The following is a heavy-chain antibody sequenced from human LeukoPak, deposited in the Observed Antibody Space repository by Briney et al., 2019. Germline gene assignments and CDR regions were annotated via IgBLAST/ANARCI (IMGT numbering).Heavy chain of an antibody. CDR2: ISSSGSTI. Sequence: SGGSLRLSCAASGFTFSSYEMNWVRQAPGKGLEWVSYISSSGSTIYYVDSVEGRFTISRDNAKNSLYLQMNSLRAEDTAVYYCARGAVPAYYGMDVWGQGTTVTVSS. CDR3: ARGAVPAYYGMDV. D-gene: IGHD2-2*01. J-gene: IGHJ6*02. CDR1: GFTFSSYE. V-gene: IGHV3-48*03.